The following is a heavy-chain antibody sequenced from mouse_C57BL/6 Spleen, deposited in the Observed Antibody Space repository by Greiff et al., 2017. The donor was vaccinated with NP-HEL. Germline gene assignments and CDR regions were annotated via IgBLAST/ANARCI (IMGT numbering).Heavy chain of an antibody. Sequence: EVQRVESEGGLVQPGSSMKLSCTASGFTFSDYYMAWVRQVPEKGLEWVANINYDGSSTYYLDSLKSRFIISRDNAKNILYLQMSSLKSEDTATYYCARDDGSRAFDYWGQGTTLTVSS. D-gene: IGHD1-1*01. CDR3: ARDDGSRAFDY. V-gene: IGHV5-16*01. CDR2: INYDGSST. J-gene: IGHJ2*01. CDR1: GFTFSDYY.